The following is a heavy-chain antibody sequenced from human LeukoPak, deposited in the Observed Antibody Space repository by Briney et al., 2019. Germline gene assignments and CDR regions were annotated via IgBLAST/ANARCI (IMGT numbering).Heavy chain of an antibody. CDR2: ISYDGSNK. D-gene: IGHD2-15*01. V-gene: IGHV3-30-3*01. CDR3: VRLVVVVAATHGVDY. J-gene: IGHJ4*02. Sequence: GRSLRLSCAASRFTFSSYAMHWVRQAPGKGLEWVAVISYDGSNKYYADSVKGRLTISRDNSKNTLYLQMNSLRAEDTAVYYCVRLVVVVAATHGVDYWGQGTLVTVSS. CDR1: RFTFSSYA.